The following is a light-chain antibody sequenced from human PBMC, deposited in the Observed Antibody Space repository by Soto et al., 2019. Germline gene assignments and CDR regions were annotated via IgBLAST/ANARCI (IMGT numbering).Light chain of an antibody. J-gene: IGKJ5*01. CDR2: GES. V-gene: IGKV3-20*01. CDR1: QSVSSSY. CDR3: QQYGSSPIT. Sequence: EIVLTQSPGTLSLSPGERATLSCRASQSVSSSYLAWYQQKPGQAPRLLIYGESSRATGIPDRFSGSGSGTDFPLTISRLEPEDFEVYYCQQYGSSPITFGQGTRLEIK.